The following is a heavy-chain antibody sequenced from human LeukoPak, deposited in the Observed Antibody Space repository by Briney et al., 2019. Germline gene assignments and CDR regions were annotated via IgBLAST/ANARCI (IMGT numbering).Heavy chain of an antibody. CDR3: ARDLGGGWFDP. CDR1: GGSVRSGSYY. CDR2: IQPSGNT. D-gene: IGHD3-16*01. J-gene: IGHJ5*02. V-gene: IGHV4-61*02. Sequence: SETLSLTCTVSGGSVRSGSYYWNWIRQPAGEGLERLGRIQPSGNTNYSPSLKSRVTISVDTSKNQFSLKLTSVTAADTAVYYCARDLGGGWFDPWGQGTLVTVSS.